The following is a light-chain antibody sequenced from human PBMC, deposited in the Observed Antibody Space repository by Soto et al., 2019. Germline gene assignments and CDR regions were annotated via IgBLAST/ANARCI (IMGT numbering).Light chain of an antibody. V-gene: IGLV2-8*01. J-gene: IGLJ1*01. CDR2: DVN. CDR3: VSFAGGTYV. Sequence: QSALTQPPSASGSPGQSVTISCTGTSIDVGAYIFVSWYQQHPGKAPKLMVYDVNRRPPGVPDRFFGSKSGNTASLTVSGLQAEDEADYYCVSFAGGTYVFGTGTKGTV. CDR1: SIDVGAYIF.